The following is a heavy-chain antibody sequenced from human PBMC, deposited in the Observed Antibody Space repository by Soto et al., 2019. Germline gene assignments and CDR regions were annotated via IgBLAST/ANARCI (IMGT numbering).Heavy chain of an antibody. CDR1: GGSFSDYY. CDR2: INNSGGT. V-gene: IGHV4-34*02. D-gene: IGHD3-3*02. CDR3: ARDQQYYPFWSVEQNEGPYGMDV. J-gene: IGHJ6*01. Sequence: QVQLQQWGAGLLKPSETLSLTCAVYGGSFSDYYWTWIRQAPGKGLEWIGEINNSGGTNYNSSLKSRVLISVDTSKNQFSLVLHSQTSPDTAVHYCARDQQYYPFWSVEQNEGPYGMDVWGQWNTVTVSP.